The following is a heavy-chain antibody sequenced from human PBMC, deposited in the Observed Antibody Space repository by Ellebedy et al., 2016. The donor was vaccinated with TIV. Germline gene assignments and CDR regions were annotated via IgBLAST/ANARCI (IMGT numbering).Heavy chain of an antibody. Sequence: GESLKISCKGSGYNFTTHWIGWARQMPGKGLEWMGIIYPDDSDTRYNPSSQGQVTMSVDKSISTTYLQWSSLKASDSAMYYCARQTTYTGTTNHYYDFDSWGQGTLVTVSS. V-gene: IGHV5-51*01. CDR2: IYPDDSDT. CDR1: GYNFTTHW. CDR3: ARQTTYTGTTNHYYDFDS. D-gene: IGHD3-10*01. J-gene: IGHJ4*02.